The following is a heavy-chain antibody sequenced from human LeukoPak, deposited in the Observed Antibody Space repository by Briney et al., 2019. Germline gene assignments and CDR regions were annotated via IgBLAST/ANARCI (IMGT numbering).Heavy chain of an antibody. CDR1: GFTFSSYG. CDR2: ISYDGSNK. V-gene: IGHV3-30*18. J-gene: IGHJ4*02. D-gene: IGHD2-2*01. CDR3: AKDPGWVVVVPAAIDY. Sequence: GGSLRLSCAASGFTFSSYGMHWVRQAPGKGLEWVAVISYDGSNKYYADSVKGRFTISRDNSKNTLCLQMNSLRAEDTAVYYCAKDPGWVVVVPAAIDYWGQGTLVTVSS.